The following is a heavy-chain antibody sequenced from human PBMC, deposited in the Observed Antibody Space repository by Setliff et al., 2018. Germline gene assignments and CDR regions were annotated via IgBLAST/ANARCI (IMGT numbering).Heavy chain of an antibody. Sequence: ASVKVSCKASGYTFSANAIHWVRQAPGQRLEWMGFIYTDNGNTKYSKNFQDRVAITRDTSASTAYMELSSLRSEDTAVYYCARADYIRYFYMDAWGKGTTVTVSS. D-gene: IGHD4-4*01. CDR3: ARADYIRYFYMDA. CDR2: IYTDNGNT. J-gene: IGHJ6*03. CDR1: GYTFSANA. V-gene: IGHV1-3*04.